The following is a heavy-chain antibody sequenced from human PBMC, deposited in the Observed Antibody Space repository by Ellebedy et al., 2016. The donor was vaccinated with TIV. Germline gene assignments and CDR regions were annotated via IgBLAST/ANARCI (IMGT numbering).Heavy chain of an antibody. J-gene: IGHJ6*02. V-gene: IGHV3-30*03. CDR3: ARNPGYGMDV. CDR2: ISTDGSNR. CDR1: GFTFSMFG. Sequence: PGGSLRLSCTGTGFTFSMFGMHWVRQAPGKGLEWVAGISTDGSNRYYSDSVKGRFTISRDNVKNTLFLQMNTVRGEDTAVYFCARNPGYGMDVWGQGTRVIVSS.